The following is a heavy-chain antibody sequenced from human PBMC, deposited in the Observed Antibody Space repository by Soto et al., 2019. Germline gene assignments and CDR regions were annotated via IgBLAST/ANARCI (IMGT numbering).Heavy chain of an antibody. D-gene: IGHD6-13*01. CDR3: ARVPEQLGNYYYYYGMDV. J-gene: IGHJ6*02. Sequence: SETLSLTCAVYGGSFSGYYWSWIRQPPGKGLEWIGEINHSGSTNYNPSLKSRVTISVDTSKNQFSLKPSSVTAADTAVYYCARVPEQLGNYYYYYGMDVWGQGTTVTVSS. V-gene: IGHV4-34*01. CDR2: INHSGST. CDR1: GGSFSGYY.